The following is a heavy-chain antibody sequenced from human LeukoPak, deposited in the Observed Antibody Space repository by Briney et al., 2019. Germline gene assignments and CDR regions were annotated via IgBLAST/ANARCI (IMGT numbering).Heavy chain of an antibody. J-gene: IGHJ4*02. V-gene: IGHV3-23*01. Sequence: GGSLRLSCAASGFTFSSYAMSWVRQAPGKGLEWVSAISGSGGSTYYADSVKGRFTISRDNSKNTLYLQMNSLRAEDAAVYYCAKDHRGNSSPDYWGQGTLVTVSS. CDR3: AKDHRGNSSPDY. CDR1: GFTFSSYA. D-gene: IGHD6-6*01. CDR2: ISGSGGST.